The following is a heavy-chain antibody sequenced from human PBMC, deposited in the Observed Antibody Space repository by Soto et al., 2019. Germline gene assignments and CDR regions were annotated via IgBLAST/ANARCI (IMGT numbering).Heavy chain of an antibody. Sequence: QVQLVQSGAEVKKPGASVKVSCKASGYTFTSYGISWVRQAPGQGLEWMGWISAYNGNTNYTQNLQGRVTMTTDTSTSTAYMELRSLRSDDTAVYYCARDRTPASYGSGRGYGMDVWGQGTTVTVSS. CDR1: GYTFTSYG. D-gene: IGHD3-10*01. V-gene: IGHV1-18*01. CDR3: ARDRTPASYGSGRGYGMDV. CDR2: ISAYNGNT. J-gene: IGHJ6*02.